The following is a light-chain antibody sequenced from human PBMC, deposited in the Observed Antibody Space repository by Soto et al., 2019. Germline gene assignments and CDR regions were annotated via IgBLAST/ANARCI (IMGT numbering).Light chain of an antibody. CDR3: QQYNNWPLT. CDR1: QSVNDN. J-gene: IGKJ4*01. Sequence: EIVMTQSPATLSVSPGERATLSCRASQSVNDNLAWYQQKPGQAPRLLIYGASTRATGIPVRFSGSGSGTEFTLTISSLQSEDFAVYYCQQYNNWPLTLGGGTKVEIK. CDR2: GAS. V-gene: IGKV3-15*01.